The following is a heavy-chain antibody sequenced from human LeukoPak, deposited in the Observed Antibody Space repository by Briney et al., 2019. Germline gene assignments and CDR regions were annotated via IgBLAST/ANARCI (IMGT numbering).Heavy chain of an antibody. CDR3: AREVLDTAMALGY. Sequence: GGSLRLSCAASGFTVSSNYMSWVRQAPGKGLEWVSIIYSGGVTYYADSVKGRFTISRDNSKNTLYLQMNSLRAEDTAVYYCAREVLDTAMALGYWGQGTLVTVSS. D-gene: IGHD5-18*01. V-gene: IGHV3-66*01. J-gene: IGHJ4*02. CDR2: IYSGGVT. CDR1: GFTVSSNY.